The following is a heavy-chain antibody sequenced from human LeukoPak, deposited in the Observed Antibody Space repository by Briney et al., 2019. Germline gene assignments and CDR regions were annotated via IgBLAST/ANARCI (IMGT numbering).Heavy chain of an antibody. Sequence: SVNVSFKASGGTFTSYAISWVRQAPGQGLEWMGRIIPIFGIANYAQKFQGRVTVTADKSTSTAYMELSSLRSEDTAVYYCATDDSGSYYPFDYWGQGTLVTVSS. J-gene: IGHJ4*02. CDR1: GGTFTSYA. CDR2: IIPIFGIA. D-gene: IGHD1-26*01. V-gene: IGHV1-69*04. CDR3: ATDDSGSYYPFDY.